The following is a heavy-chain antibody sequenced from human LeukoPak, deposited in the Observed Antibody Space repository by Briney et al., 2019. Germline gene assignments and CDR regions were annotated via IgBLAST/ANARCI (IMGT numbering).Heavy chain of an antibody. D-gene: IGHD2-15*01. Sequence: KPSETLSLTCTVSGDSIDSYYWSWIRQPPGKGLGWIGYISYRGTTKYNPSLKSRVTISFDTSKNQVSLNLTSVTAADTAVYYCARDPGSCSGGSCSFYWYFDLWGRGTLVTVSS. CDR3: ARDPGSCSGGSCSFYWYFDL. CDR1: GDSIDSYY. J-gene: IGHJ2*01. CDR2: ISYRGTT. V-gene: IGHV4-59*01.